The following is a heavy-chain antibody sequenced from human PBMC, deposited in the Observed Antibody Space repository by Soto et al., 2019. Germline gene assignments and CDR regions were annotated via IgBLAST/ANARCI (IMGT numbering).Heavy chain of an antibody. CDR1: GVTFSSYG. J-gene: IGHJ6*02. V-gene: IGHV3-33*01. D-gene: IGHD2-8*01. Sequence: GGSLRLSCAASGVTFSSYGMHLVRQAPGKGLEWVAVIWYDGSNKYYADSVKGRFTISRDNSKNTLYLQMNSLRAEDTAVYYCARDLGYCTNGVCYSDGMDVWGQGTTVTVSS. CDR2: IWYDGSNK. CDR3: ARDLGYCTNGVCYSDGMDV.